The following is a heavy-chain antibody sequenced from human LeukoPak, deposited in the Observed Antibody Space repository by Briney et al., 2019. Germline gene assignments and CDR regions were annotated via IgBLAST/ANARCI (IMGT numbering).Heavy chain of an antibody. J-gene: IGHJ6*02. Sequence: GGSLRLSCAASGFTFSSYAMSWVRQAPGKGLEWVSAISGSGGSTYYVDSVKGRFTISRDNSKNTLYLQMSSLRAEDTAVYYCAKDTPHGRDIVVVPAAIYAPGYYYGMDVWGQGTTVTVSS. CDR1: GFTFSSYA. D-gene: IGHD2-2*01. CDR2: ISGSGGST. CDR3: AKDTPHGRDIVVVPAAIYAPGYYYGMDV. V-gene: IGHV3-23*01.